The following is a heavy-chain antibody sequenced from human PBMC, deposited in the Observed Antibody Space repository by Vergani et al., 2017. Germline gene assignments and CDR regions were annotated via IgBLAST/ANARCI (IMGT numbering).Heavy chain of an antibody. CDR3: ARSQGDYWYFDL. Sequence: QVQLQESGPGLVKPSETLSLTCSVSGYSIGGGFYWAWIRQSPGEGLQCLTSIHNRGKTYHNPSLKSRVSVYLDTSKNRFSLNLTSVTATDTAVYYCARSQGDYWYFDLWGPGSLVTVSS. CDR2: IHNRGKT. V-gene: IGHV4-38-2*01. J-gene: IGHJ2*01. D-gene: IGHD2-21*01. CDR1: GYSIGGGFY.